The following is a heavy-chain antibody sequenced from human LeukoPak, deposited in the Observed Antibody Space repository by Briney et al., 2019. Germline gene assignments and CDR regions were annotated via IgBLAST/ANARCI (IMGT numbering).Heavy chain of an antibody. Sequence: GGSLRLSCAASGFTFSSYTMSWVRQAPGKGLEWVSAISGSGGSTYYADSVKGRFTISRDNSKNTLYLQMNSPRAEDTAVYYCARGPWRFDYWGQGTLVTVSS. J-gene: IGHJ4*02. CDR1: GFTFSSYT. CDR3: ARGPWRFDY. D-gene: IGHD1-1*01. CDR2: ISGSGGST. V-gene: IGHV3-23*01.